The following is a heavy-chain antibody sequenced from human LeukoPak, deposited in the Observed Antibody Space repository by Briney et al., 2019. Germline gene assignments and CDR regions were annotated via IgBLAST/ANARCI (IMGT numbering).Heavy chain of an antibody. V-gene: IGHV3-74*01. Sequence: PGGSLRLSCAASGFTFSSYWMHWVRQAPGKGLVWVSRINSDGSSTDYADSEKGRFTIARENAKNTLYLQMNSLRAEDTAVYYCAREPGIAVAAKTRAFDIWGQGTMVTVSS. D-gene: IGHD6-19*01. CDR3: AREPGIAVAAKTRAFDI. J-gene: IGHJ3*02. CDR1: GFTFSSYW. CDR2: INSDGSST.